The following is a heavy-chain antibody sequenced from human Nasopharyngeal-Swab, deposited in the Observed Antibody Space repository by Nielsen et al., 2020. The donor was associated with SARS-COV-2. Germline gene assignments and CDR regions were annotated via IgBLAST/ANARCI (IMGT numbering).Heavy chain of an antibody. CDR1: GYTFTNHF. CDR3: ARGYSYGLAY. CDR2: INPSGGSA. Sequence: SVKVSCKASGYTFTNHFMHWVRQAPGQGLEWMGMINPSGGSAGYAQNFQGKVTVTRDTSTSTVYMELSSLSSEDTAVYYCARGYSYGLAYWGQGTLVTVSP. V-gene: IGHV1-46*01. J-gene: IGHJ4*02. D-gene: IGHD5-18*01.